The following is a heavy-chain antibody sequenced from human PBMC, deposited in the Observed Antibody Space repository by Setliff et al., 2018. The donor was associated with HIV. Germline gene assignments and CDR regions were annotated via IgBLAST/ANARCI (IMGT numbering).Heavy chain of an antibody. J-gene: IGHJ4*02. D-gene: IGHD3-22*01. CDR1: GYTSTGYY. Sequence: ASVKVSCKASGYTSTGYYVHWVRQAPGQGLEWMGRINLNSGGTTYAQRFQGRVTMTWDTSISTAYMELSSLRSDDTAVYYCARDPYYYDSSGYNFDYWGQGTLVTVSS. V-gene: IGHV1-2*06. CDR3: ARDPYYYDSSGYNFDY. CDR2: INLNSGGT.